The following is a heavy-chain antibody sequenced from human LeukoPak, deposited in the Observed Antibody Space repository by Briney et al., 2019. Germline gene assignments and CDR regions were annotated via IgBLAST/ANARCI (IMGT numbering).Heavy chain of an antibody. CDR3: ARRTEWLRHFDY. V-gene: IGHV4-39*01. Sequence: PLETLSLTCTVSRGAISSIIYYCGCVRHPPRKGLGWIVSIHYSGSTHYNPSLKSGVTMSVDTSNNQFSLKLSSVTAADTAVYYCARRTEWLRHFDYWGQGTLVTVSS. CDR2: IHYSGST. D-gene: IGHD5-12*01. J-gene: IGHJ4*02. CDR1: RGAISSIIYY.